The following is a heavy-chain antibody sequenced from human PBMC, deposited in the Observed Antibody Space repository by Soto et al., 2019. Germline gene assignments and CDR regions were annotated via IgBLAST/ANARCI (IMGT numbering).Heavy chain of an antibody. CDR1: GFTFSSYG. CDR2: ISYDGSNK. V-gene: IGHV3-30*03. Sequence: GGSLRLSCAASGFTFSSYGMHWVRQAPGKGLEWVAVISYDGSNKYYADSVKGRFTISRDNSKNTLYLQMNSLRAEDTAVYYCARESEDLTSNFDYWGQGTLVTVSS. J-gene: IGHJ4*02. CDR3: ARESEDLTSNFDY.